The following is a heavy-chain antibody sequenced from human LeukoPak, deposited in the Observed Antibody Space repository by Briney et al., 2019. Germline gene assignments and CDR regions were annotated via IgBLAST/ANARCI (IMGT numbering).Heavy chain of an antibody. CDR2: ISGSGGST. CDR3: AKDWSYSSSSADDAFDI. CDR1: GFTFSSYA. V-gene: IGHV3-23*01. Sequence: PGGSLRLSCAASGFTFSSYAMSWVRQAPGKGLEWVSAISGSGGSTYYADSVKGRFTISRDNSKNTLYLQMNSLRAEDTAVYYCAKDWSYSSSSADDAFDIWGQGTMVTVSS. D-gene: IGHD6-6*01. J-gene: IGHJ3*02.